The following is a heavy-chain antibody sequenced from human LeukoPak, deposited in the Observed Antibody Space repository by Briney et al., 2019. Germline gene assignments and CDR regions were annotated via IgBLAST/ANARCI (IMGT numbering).Heavy chain of an antibody. D-gene: IGHD2-2*01. CDR3: ASPDCSSTSCYAGRENY. CDR1: GFTVCSSY. CDR2: ISGSGGST. V-gene: IGHV3-23*01. Sequence: GGSLRLSCAASGFTVCSSYMSWVRQAPGKGLEWVSAISGSGGSTYYADSVKGRFTISRDNSKNTLYLQMNSLRAEDTAVYYCASPDCSSTSCYAGRENYWGQGTLVTVSS. J-gene: IGHJ4*02.